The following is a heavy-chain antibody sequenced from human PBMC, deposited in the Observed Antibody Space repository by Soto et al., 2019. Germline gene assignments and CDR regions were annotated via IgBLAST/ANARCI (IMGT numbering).Heavy chain of an antibody. CDR2: ISGSGGST. J-gene: IGHJ4*02. CDR3: AKVGYYYDSSGYAPRY. D-gene: IGHD3-22*01. V-gene: IGHV3-23*01. Sequence: GGSLRLSCAASGFTFSSYAMSWVRQAPGKGLEWVSAISGSGGSTYYADSVEGRFTISRDNSKNTLYLQMNSLRAEDTAVYYCAKVGYYYDSSGYAPRYWGQGTLVTVSS. CDR1: GFTFSSYA.